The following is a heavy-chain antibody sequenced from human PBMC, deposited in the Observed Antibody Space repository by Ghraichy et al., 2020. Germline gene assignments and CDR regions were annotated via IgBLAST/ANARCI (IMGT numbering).Heavy chain of an antibody. J-gene: IGHJ4*02. CDR2: ISTNGGST. CDR1: GFTFTRYA. D-gene: IGHD5-24*01. CDR3: AKETPEMGTISSVDY. V-gene: IGHV3-23*01. Sequence: GGSLRLSCVASGFTFTRYAMTWVRQAPGKGLEWVSTISTNGGSTYYADSVRGRFTISSDNSKNTLYLQMNSLRAEDTAVYYCAKETPEMGTISSVDYWGQGTLVTVSA.